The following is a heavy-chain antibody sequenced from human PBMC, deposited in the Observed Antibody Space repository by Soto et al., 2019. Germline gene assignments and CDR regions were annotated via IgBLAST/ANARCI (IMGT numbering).Heavy chain of an antibody. J-gene: IGHJ4*02. CDR2: ILPLFGTP. CDR3: ATPPNSSSFLDY. D-gene: IGHD6-6*01. V-gene: IGHV1-69*01. Sequence: QVQLVQSGAEVKKPGSSVKVSCRATRGTFSSYAFYWVRQAPGQGLEWMGGILPLFGTPNYAKHFQGRITITADESTSTAYMELSSLTSEDTAVYYCATPPNSSSFLDYWGQGTLVSVSS. CDR1: RGTFSSYA.